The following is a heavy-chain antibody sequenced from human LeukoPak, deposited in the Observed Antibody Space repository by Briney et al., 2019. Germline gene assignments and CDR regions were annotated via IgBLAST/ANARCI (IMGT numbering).Heavy chain of an antibody. D-gene: IGHD4-23*01. CDR3: ARDNSVEDTAWWFDP. CDR1: GYTFTSYY. V-gene: IGHV1-46*01. J-gene: IGHJ5*02. Sequence: ASVKVSCKASGYTFTSYYMHWVRQAPGQGLEWMGVINPSGGSTIYAQKFQGRVTMTGDMSTSTDYMELSSLKSEDTAAYYCARDNSVEDTAWWFDPWGQGTLVTVSS. CDR2: INPSGGST.